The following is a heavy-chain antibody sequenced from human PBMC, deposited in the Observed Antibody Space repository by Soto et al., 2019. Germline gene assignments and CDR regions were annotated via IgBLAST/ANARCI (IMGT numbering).Heavy chain of an antibody. V-gene: IGHV4-39*01. D-gene: IGHD2-21*01. CDR1: GGSISSSSYY. CDR3: ARTVVIAIPDY. J-gene: IGHJ4*02. CDR2: IYYSGST. Sequence: PSETLSLTCTVSGGSISSSSYYWGWIRQPPGKGLEWIGSIYYSGSTYYNPSLKSRVTISVDTSKNQFSLKLSSVTAADTAVYYCARTVVIAIPDYWGQGTLVTVSS.